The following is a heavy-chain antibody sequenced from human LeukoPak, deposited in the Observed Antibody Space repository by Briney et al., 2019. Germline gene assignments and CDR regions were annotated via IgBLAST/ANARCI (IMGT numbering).Heavy chain of an antibody. J-gene: IGHJ5*02. D-gene: IGHD2-2*01. CDR3: AKGGYCSSTSCYVGWFDP. V-gene: IGHV3-23*01. CDR2: ISGGGGST. Sequence: GGSLRLSCVASGFTFSSYSMNWVRQAPGKGLEWASVISGGGGSTYYADSVKGRFTISRDNSKNTLFLQMNSLRAEDTAVYYCAKGGYCSSTSCYVGWFDPWGQGTLVTVSS. CDR1: GFTFSSYS.